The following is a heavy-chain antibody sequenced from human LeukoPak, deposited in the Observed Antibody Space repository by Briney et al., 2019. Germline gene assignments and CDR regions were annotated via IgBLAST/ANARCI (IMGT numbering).Heavy chain of an antibody. D-gene: IGHD1-26*01. J-gene: IGHJ4*02. V-gene: IGHV3-48*02. CDR1: GFTVSSNY. CDR3: ARGHGSGSYPYYFDF. Sequence: GGSLRLSCAASGFTVSSNYMNWDRQAPGKGLEWVSYISSGSSTIYYADSVKGRFTISRDNAKNSLWLQMNSLRDEDTAVYYCARGHGSGSYPYYFDFRGQGTLVTVSS. CDR2: ISSGSSTI.